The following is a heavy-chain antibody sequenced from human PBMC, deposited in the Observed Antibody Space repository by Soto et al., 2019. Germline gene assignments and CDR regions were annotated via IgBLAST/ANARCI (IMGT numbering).Heavy chain of an antibody. D-gene: IGHD3-10*01. CDR3: AVASRVTMVRGVGYYYYGMDV. Sequence: ASVKVSCKASGYTFTSYAMHWVRQAPGQRLEWMGWINAGNGNTKYSQKFQGRVTITRDTSASTAYMELSSLRSEDTAVYYCAVASRVTMVRGVGYYYYGMDVWGQGTTVTVSS. CDR2: INAGNGNT. CDR1: GYTFTSYA. J-gene: IGHJ6*02. V-gene: IGHV1-3*01.